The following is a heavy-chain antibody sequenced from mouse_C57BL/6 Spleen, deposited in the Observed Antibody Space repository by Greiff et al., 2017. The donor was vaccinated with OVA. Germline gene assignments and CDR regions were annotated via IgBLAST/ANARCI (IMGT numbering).Heavy chain of an antibody. J-gene: IGHJ2*01. CDR2: ISSGSSTI. CDR3: ARPAGPYYVDY. D-gene: IGHD1-2*01. V-gene: IGHV5-17*01. CDR1: GFTFGDYG. Sequence: EVKLMESGGGLVKPGGSLKLSCAASGFTFGDYGMHWVRQAPEKGLEWVAYISSGSSTIYYADTVKGRFTISRDNAKNTLFLQMTRLRAEETAMYYCARPAGPYYVDYWGQGTTRTVSS.